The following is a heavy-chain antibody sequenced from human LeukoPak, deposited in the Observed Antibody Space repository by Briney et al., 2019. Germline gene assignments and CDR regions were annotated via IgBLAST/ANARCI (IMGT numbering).Heavy chain of an antibody. Sequence: PSETLSLTCTVSGYSISSGYYWGWIRQPPGKGLEWIGSIYHSGSTYYNPSLKSRVTISVDTSKNQFSLKLSSVTAADTAVYYCASLPRYCSSTSCYRGYWGQGTLVTVSS. CDR3: ASLPRYCSSTSCYRGY. CDR1: GYSISSGYY. V-gene: IGHV4-38-2*02. D-gene: IGHD2-2*01. CDR2: IYHSGST. J-gene: IGHJ4*02.